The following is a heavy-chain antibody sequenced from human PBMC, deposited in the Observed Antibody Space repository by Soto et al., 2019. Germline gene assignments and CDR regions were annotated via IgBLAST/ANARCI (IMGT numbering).Heavy chain of an antibody. J-gene: IGHJ4*02. V-gene: IGHV3-30*03. CDR3: ARDRYGDPLWGQDDFDY. CDR2: ISYDGNNK. D-gene: IGHD4-17*01. Sequence: PGGSLRLSCAASGFTFSTFGMHWVRQAPGKGLECVAVISYDGNNKYYADTVKGRFTISRDNSKNTLYLQMNSLRAEDTAVYYCARDRYGDPLWGQDDFDYWGQGTLVTVSS. CDR1: GFTFSTFG.